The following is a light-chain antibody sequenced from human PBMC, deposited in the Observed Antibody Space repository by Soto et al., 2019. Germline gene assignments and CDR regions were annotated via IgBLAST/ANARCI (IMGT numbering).Light chain of an antibody. V-gene: IGLV1-44*01. Sequence: QSVLTQPPSASGTPGQRVTISCSGSSSNIGSNTVNWYQQLPGTAPKLLIYSDNQRPSGVPDRFSGSKSGTSASLAISGLQSDDESDYYCAAWDDILNGYVFGTGTKVTVL. J-gene: IGLJ1*01. CDR3: AAWDDILNGYV. CDR1: SSNIGSNT. CDR2: SDN.